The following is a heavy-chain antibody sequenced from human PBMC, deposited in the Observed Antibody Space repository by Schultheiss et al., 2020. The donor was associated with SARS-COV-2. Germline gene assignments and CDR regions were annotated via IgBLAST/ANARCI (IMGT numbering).Heavy chain of an antibody. CDR3: ARVEYYGSGSHDY. J-gene: IGHJ4*02. Sequence: ESLKISCAASGFTFSSYWMSWVRQAPGKGLEWIGEIYHSGSTYYNPSLKSRVSISVDKSKNQFSLKLSSVTAADTAVYYCARVEYYGSGSHDYWGQGTLVTVSS. CDR2: IYHSGST. D-gene: IGHD3-10*01. V-gene: IGHV4/OR15-8*01. CDR1: GFTFSSYW.